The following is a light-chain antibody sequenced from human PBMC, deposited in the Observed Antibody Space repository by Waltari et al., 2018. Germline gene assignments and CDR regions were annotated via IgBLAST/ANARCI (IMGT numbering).Light chain of an antibody. CDR3: QQYNNWPPWT. CDR2: GAS. CDR1: QSVNIN. V-gene: IGKV3-15*01. J-gene: IGKJ1*01. Sequence: EIVMTQSPATLSLSPGERATLSCRASQSVNINLAWYQQKPGQGPRLLIYGASTRATAIPARFSGSGSGTEFTLTISSLQSEDFAVYYCQQYNNWPPWTFGQWTKVEIK.